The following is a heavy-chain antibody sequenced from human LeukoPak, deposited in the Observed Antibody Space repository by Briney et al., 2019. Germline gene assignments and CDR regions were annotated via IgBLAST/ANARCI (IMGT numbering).Heavy chain of an antibody. J-gene: IGHJ4*02. CDR1: GFTFSGSA. CDR3: AREAWGSDDY. V-gene: IGHV3-73*01. CDR2: IRSKANSYAT. D-gene: IGHD7-27*01. Sequence: GGSLKLSCAASGFTFSGSAMHWVRQASGKGLEWVGRIRSKANSYATAYAASVKGRFTISRDNAKNSLYLQMNSLRAEDTAVYYCAREAWGSDDYWGQGTLVTVSS.